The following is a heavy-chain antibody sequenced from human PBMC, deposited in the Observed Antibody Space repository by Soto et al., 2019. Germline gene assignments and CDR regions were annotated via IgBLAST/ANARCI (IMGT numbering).Heavy chain of an antibody. CDR3: ARDRAGTAMGRVYYFDY. CDR2: IIPIFGTA. D-gene: IGHD5-18*01. V-gene: IGHV1-69*13. Sequence: SVNVSCKSSGGTFSSYSISWVRQAPGQGLEWMGGIIPIFGTANYAQKFQGRATITADESTSTAYMELTSPRSEDTAVYYCARDRAGTAMGRVYYFDYWGQGTLVTVSS. J-gene: IGHJ4*02. CDR1: GGTFSSYS.